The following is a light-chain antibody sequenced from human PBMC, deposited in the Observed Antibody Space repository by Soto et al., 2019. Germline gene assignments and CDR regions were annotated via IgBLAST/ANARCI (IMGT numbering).Light chain of an antibody. CDR3: MQALQTPWT. CDR2: LGS. CDR1: QSLLHSNGYNY. V-gene: IGKV2-28*01. J-gene: IGKJ1*01. Sequence: DIVITQSPLSLPVTTGEPASISCRSSQSLLHSNGYNYLDWYLQKPGQSPQLLIYLGSNRASGVPDRFSGSGSGTDFTLKISRVEAEDVGVYYCMQALQTPWTFGQGTKVEIK.